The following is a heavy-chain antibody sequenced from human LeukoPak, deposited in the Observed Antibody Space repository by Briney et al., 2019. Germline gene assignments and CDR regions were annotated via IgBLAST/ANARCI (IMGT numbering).Heavy chain of an antibody. J-gene: IGHJ4*02. V-gene: IGHV3-53*01. CDR3: VGESTSLTTFGFDY. D-gene: IGHD4-17*01. Sequence: GGSLRLSWAASGFTVSSNYMSWVRQATGKGLEWASIIYSGGSTFYADSVKGRFTISRDNAKNTLYQQMKSLRAEDTAVYYCVGESTSLTTFGFDYWHQGPLLTVPS. CDR1: GFTVSSNY. CDR2: IYSGGST.